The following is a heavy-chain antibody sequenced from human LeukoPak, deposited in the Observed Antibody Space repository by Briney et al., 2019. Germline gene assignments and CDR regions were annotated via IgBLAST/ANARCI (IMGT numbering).Heavy chain of an antibody. Sequence: ASVKVSCKASGYTFTSYDFNWVRQATGQRPEWMGWMSPNSGDTGYAQKFQDRVTMTRNTSISTAYMELSSLRSEDTAVYYCAKSIWEIAAAGALDYWGQGTLVTVSS. CDR1: GYTFTSYD. D-gene: IGHD6-13*01. V-gene: IGHV1-8*01. J-gene: IGHJ4*02. CDR2: MSPNSGDT. CDR3: AKSIWEIAAAGALDY.